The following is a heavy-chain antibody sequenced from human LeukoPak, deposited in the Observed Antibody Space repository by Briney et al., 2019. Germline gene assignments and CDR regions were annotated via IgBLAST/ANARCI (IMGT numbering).Heavy chain of an antibody. CDR2: IYYSGST. Sequence: SETLSLTCTVSGGSISSYYWSWIRQPPGKGLEWIGYIYYSGSTNYNPSLKSRVTISVDTSKNQFSLKLSSVTAADTAVYYCARDGAIAARSLDYWGQGTLVTVSS. CDR3: ARDGAIAARSLDY. CDR1: GGSISSYY. V-gene: IGHV4-59*01. D-gene: IGHD6-6*01. J-gene: IGHJ4*02.